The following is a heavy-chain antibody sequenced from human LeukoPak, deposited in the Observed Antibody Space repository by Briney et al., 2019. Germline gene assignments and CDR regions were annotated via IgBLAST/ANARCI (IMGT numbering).Heavy chain of an antibody. Sequence: GGSLRLSCAASGFDFSTYTMNWVRQAPGKGLVWVSSISSSSSYIYYADSVKGRFTISRDNAKNSMYLQMNSLRAEDTAVYYCTRDPGRCTSTSCYPDYWGQGTLVTVSS. CDR1: GFDFSTYT. J-gene: IGHJ4*02. V-gene: IGHV3-21*01. D-gene: IGHD2-2*01. CDR3: TRDPGRCTSTSCYPDY. CDR2: ISSSSSYI.